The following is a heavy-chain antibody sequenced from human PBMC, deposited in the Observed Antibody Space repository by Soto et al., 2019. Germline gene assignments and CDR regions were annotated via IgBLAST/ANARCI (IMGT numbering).Heavy chain of an antibody. J-gene: IGHJ5*02. CDR3: VRQQYDFLVDP. CDR2: IDASSTHI. CDR1: GFSFSTYN. V-gene: IGHV3-21*01. D-gene: IGHD3-16*01. Sequence: GGSLRLSCAASGFSFSTYNMNWVRQAPGKGLEWFSSIDASSTHIYYADSVKGRFTISRDNGKSSLYLQMDSLRAEDTALYYCVRQQYDFLVDPWGQGTLVTVSS.